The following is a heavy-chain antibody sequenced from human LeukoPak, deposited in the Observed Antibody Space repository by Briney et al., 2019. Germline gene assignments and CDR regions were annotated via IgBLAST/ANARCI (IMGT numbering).Heavy chain of an antibody. D-gene: IGHD3-3*01. CDR1: GFSFSNYG. J-gene: IGHJ4*02. Sequence: GGSLRLSCAATGFSFSNYGMHWVRHIPGKGLEWMAFIRYDGRVKFYTDSVKGRFTISRDNDKNTLYLQMNSLGTEDTAIYYCARDERLLSFLKWGQGTLVTVSS. CDR3: ARDERLLSFLK. V-gene: IGHV3-30*02. CDR2: IRYDGRVK.